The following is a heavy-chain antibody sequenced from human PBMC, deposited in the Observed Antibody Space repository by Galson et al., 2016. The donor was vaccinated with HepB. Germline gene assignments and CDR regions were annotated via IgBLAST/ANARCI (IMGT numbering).Heavy chain of an antibody. J-gene: IGHJ4*02. D-gene: IGHD3-3*01. CDR2: IIPMFRTA. CDR3: ASPRYAYWNGYDY. Sequence: SVKVSCKASGGPSGSDAISWVRQAPGQGLEWMGGIIPMFRTAKYAQKFRGRVTITADESTSTAYLELSSLRSDDTAVYYCASPRYAYWNGYDYWGQGTLVTVTS. V-gene: IGHV1-69*13. CDR1: GGPSGSDA.